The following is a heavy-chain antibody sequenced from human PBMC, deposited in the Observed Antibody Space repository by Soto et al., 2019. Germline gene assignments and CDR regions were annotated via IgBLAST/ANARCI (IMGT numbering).Heavy chain of an antibody. CDR1: GYTFSTYG. D-gene: IGHD3-10*01. V-gene: IGHV1-18*01. CDR3: ARVAGYGSGSRHFDS. CDR2: TVATTGST. J-gene: IGHJ4*02. Sequence: QVQLVQSGAEVTEPGASVKLSCKTSGYTFSTYGLTWVRQAPGQGLEWMGWTVATTGSTIYAQDFQGRVTVTTDRSTNTGYLELKSLTSDDTALYYCARVAGYGSGSRHFDSGGQGTLVTVSS.